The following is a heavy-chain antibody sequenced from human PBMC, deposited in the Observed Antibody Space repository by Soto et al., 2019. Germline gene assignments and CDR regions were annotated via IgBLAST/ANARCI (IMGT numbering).Heavy chain of an antibody. CDR2: ITSSGDAI. CDR3: ARDQGYYDSSGYFHS. CDR1: GFTFSDYY. J-gene: IGHJ4*02. V-gene: IGHV3-11*01. Sequence: GGSLRLSCAASGFTFSDYYMGWIRQAPGKGLEWVSYITSSGDAIYYADSVKGRFTISRDNAKNSLYLQMNSLRADDTAVYYCARDQGYYDSSGYFHSWGQGILVTVSS. D-gene: IGHD3-22*01.